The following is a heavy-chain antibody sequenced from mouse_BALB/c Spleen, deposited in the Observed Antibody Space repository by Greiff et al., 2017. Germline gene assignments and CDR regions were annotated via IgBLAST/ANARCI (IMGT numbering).Heavy chain of an antibody. D-gene: IGHD2-13*01. CDR2: INPYYGST. CDR3: AREGGDYGWFAY. V-gene: IGHV1-39*01. CDR1: GYSFTDYI. J-gene: IGHJ3*01. Sequence: EVQLQQTGPELVKPGASVKISCKASGYSFTDYIMLWVKQSHGKSLEWIGNINPYYGSTSYNLKFKGKATLTVDKSSSTAYMQLNSLTSEDSAVYYCAREGGDYGWFAYWGQGTLVTVSA.